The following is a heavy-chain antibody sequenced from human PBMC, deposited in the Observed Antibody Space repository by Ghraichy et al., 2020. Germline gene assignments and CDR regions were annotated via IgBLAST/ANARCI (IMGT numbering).Heavy chain of an antibody. CDR3: SGWGTYYYGSGSYNWFDP. Sequence: SETLSLTCTVSGGSISSYYWSWIRQPPGKGLEWIGYIYYSGSTNYNPSLKSRVTISVDTSKNQFSLKLSSVTAADTAVYYCSGWGTYYYGSGSYNWFDPWGQGTLVTVSS. V-gene: IGHV4-59*01. D-gene: IGHD3-10*01. CDR2: IYYSGST. CDR1: GGSISSYY. J-gene: IGHJ5*02.